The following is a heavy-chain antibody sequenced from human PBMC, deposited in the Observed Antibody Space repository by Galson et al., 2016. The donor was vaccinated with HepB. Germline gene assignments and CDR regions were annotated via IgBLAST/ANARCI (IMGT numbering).Heavy chain of an antibody. Sequence: SLTCSVSGASITDYYWGWIRQPPGKGLEYIGYIYYSGSTNYNPSLRSRVTMSLDTPKKHFSLNLTSVTAADTAIYFCARREGYTSGRYWFDPWGPGTLVIVSS. CDR2: IYYSGST. J-gene: IGHJ5*02. CDR3: ARREGYTSGRYWFDP. CDR1: GASITDYY. V-gene: IGHV4-59*01. D-gene: IGHD6-19*01.